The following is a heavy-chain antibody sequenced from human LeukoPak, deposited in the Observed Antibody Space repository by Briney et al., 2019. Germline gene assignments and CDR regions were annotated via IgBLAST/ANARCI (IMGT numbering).Heavy chain of an antibody. D-gene: IGHD3-22*01. CDR2: ISGSGGST. Sequence: GGSLRLSCAASGFSFSEYWMSWVRQAPGKGLEWVSAISGSGGSTYYADSVKGRFTISRDNSKNTLYLQMNSLRAEDTAVYYCAKGSSSSYYDSSGYAVDYWGQGTLVTVSS. V-gene: IGHV3-23*01. CDR3: AKGSSSSYYDSSGYAVDY. J-gene: IGHJ4*02. CDR1: GFSFSEYW.